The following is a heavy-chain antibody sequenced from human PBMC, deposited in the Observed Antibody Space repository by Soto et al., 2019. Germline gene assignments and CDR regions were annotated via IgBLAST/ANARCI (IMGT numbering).Heavy chain of an antibody. D-gene: IGHD2-15*01. Sequence: PGGSLRLSCVTSGFTFSSYAMSWVRQSPGKGLEWVSSISSSGDTSYNADSVKGRFSISRDNVKNTVYLQMESLRAEDTAVYFCAKVSSAVVGDATNYWGQGNLVTVSS. CDR3: AKVSSAVVGDATNY. J-gene: IGHJ4*02. CDR2: ISSSGDTS. CDR1: GFTFSSYA. V-gene: IGHV3-23*01.